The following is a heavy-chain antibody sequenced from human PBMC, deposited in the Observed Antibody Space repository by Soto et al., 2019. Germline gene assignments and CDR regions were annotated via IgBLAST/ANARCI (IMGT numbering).Heavy chain of an antibody. D-gene: IGHD3-9*01. V-gene: IGHV1-3*01. J-gene: IGHJ4*02. CDR3: ARVGILTGYQNYYFDY. Sequence: QVQLVQSGAEVKKPGASVKVSCKASGYTFTSYAMHWVRQAPGQRLEWMGWINAGNGNTKYSQKFQGRVTITRDTSASTADMELSSLRSEDTAVYYCARVGILTGYQNYYFDYWGQGTLVTVSS. CDR2: INAGNGNT. CDR1: GYTFTSYA.